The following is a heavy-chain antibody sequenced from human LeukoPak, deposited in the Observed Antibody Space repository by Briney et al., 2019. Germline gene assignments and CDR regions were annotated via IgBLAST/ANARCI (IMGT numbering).Heavy chain of an antibody. V-gene: IGHV3-15*01. D-gene: IGHD5-12*01. CDR1: GFTFSNAW. J-gene: IGHJ4*02. Sequence: GGSLRLSCAASGFTFSNAWMSWVRQAPGKGLEWVGRIKSKTDDGTIDYAAPVKGRFTISRDDSKNTLYLQMNSLKTEDTDVYYCTTYLRATDFDYWGQGTLVTVSS. CDR3: TTYLRATDFDY. CDR2: IKSKTDDGTI.